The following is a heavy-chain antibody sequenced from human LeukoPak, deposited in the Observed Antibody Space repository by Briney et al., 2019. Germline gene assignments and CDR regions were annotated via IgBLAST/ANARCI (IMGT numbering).Heavy chain of an antibody. Sequence: GGSLRLSCAASGFTFSSYGMHWVRQAPGKGLEWVAFIRYDGSNKYYADSVKGRFTISRDNSKNTLYLQMNSLRAEDTAVYYCAKAYRYSRSYLSDAFDVWGQGTMVTVSS. V-gene: IGHV3-30*02. CDR3: AKAYRYSRSYLSDAFDV. CDR1: GFTFSSYG. J-gene: IGHJ3*01. D-gene: IGHD1-26*01. CDR2: IRYDGSNK.